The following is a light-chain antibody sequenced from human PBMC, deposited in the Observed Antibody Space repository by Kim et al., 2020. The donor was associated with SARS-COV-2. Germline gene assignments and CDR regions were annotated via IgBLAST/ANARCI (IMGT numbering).Light chain of an antibody. J-gene: IGKJ1*01. CDR1: QVIRND. CDR3: LQDYSYPRT. Sequence: ASVGDRVTITCRASQVIRNDLDWYQQKPGKAPKILIYAASTLASGVPSRFSGSGSGTDFTLTISSLQTEDFATYYCLQDYSYPRTFGQGTKVDIK. CDR2: AAS. V-gene: IGKV1-6*01.